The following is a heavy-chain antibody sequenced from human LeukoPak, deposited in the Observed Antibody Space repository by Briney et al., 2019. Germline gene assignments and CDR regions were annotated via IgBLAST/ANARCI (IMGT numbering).Heavy chain of an antibody. CDR2: INAGNGNT. CDR1: GYTSTSYA. Sequence: ASVKVSCKASGYTSTSYAMHWVRQAPGQRLEWMGWINAGNGNTKYSQKFQGRVTITRDTSASTAYMELSSLRSEDTAVYYCARDPNYDILTGPPYGMDVWGQGTTVTVSS. J-gene: IGHJ6*02. D-gene: IGHD3-9*01. CDR3: ARDPNYDILTGPPYGMDV. V-gene: IGHV1-3*01.